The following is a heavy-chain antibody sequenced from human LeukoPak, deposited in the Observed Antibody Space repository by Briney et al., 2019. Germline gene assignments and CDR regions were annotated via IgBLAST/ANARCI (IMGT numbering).Heavy chain of an antibody. V-gene: IGHV4-39*07. CDR1: GGSISSSSYY. Sequence: SETLSLTCTVSGGSISSSSYYWGWIRQPPGKGLEWIGSIYYSGSTYYNPSLKSRVTISVDTSKNQFSLKLSSVTAADTAVYYCARDITTFAVVIAGWFDPSGQGTLVTVSS. D-gene: IGHD3-3*01. J-gene: IGHJ5*02. CDR2: IYYSGST. CDR3: ARDITTFAVVIAGWFDP.